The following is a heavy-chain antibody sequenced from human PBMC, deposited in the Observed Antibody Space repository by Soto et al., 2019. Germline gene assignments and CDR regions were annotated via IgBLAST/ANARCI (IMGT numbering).Heavy chain of an antibody. J-gene: IGHJ6*02. Sequence: PSETLSLTCSVSGGSVSSGDYYWSWIRQPPGKGLEWIAYIYYSGSTNYNPSLKSRVAISVDTSKNQFSLKLTSVTAADTAMYYCAREGYNYNGMDVWGQGTTVTVSS. CDR3: AREGYNYNGMDV. CDR1: GGSVSSGDYY. V-gene: IGHV4-61*08. CDR2: IYYSGST. D-gene: IGHD5-18*01.